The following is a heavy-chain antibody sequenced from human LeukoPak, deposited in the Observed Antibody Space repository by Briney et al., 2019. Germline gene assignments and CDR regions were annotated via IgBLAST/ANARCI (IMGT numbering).Heavy chain of an antibody. V-gene: IGHV4-38-2*02. D-gene: IGHD6-13*01. J-gene: IGHJ5*02. CDR2: FYHTGNT. CDR3: ARQAAAGSGPRFDP. CDR1: DYSINSGYY. Sequence: SETLSLTCTVSDYSINSGYYWGWIRQPPGQGLEWIGSFYHTGNTYYNPSLKSRVTISGDASKNQFSLSLGSVTAADTAVYYCARQAAAGSGPRFDPWGQGTLVTVSS.